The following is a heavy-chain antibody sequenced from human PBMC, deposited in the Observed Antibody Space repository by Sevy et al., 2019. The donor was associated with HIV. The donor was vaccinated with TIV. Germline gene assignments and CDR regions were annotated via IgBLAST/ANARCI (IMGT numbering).Heavy chain of an antibody. CDR2: MKPDGSDK. D-gene: IGHD1-26*01. Sequence: GGSLRLYCAASGFSFSAYWMNWVRQAPGKGLVWVANMKPDGSDKHYVDSAEGRFTISRDNAKNSLYLQMNSLRVEDTAMYYCAHETFGRFDSWGQGTLVTVSS. V-gene: IGHV3-7*01. CDR3: AHETFGRFDS. J-gene: IGHJ4*02. CDR1: GFSFSAYW.